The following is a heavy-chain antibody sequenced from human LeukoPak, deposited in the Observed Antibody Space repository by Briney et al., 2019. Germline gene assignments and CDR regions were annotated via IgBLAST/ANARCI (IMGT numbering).Heavy chain of an antibody. D-gene: IGHD1-26*01. J-gene: IGHJ6*03. CDR1: YGSISTYL. CDR3: ARGAGYSREVNYYYYMDV. CDR2: VFASGST. V-gene: IGHV4-4*07. Sequence: SETLSLTCTVSYGSISTYLWSWVRQPAGKGLEWIGRVFASGSTFYSPSLKSRVTMSVDTSKSQFSLKLNSVTAADTAVYYCARGAGYSREVNYYYYMDVWGKGTTVTVSS.